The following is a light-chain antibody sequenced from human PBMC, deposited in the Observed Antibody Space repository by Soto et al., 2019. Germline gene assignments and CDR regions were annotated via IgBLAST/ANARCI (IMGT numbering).Light chain of an antibody. CDR2: GAS. CDR3: QQYNQWPPYT. Sequence: EIVMTQSPATLSVSPGERATLFCRASQSVGRTLAWYQQKPGQSPRLLVYGASTRANGTPARFSGSGSGTEFTLTISSLQSEDVAGYYCQQYNQWPPYTFGQGTKVEIK. V-gene: IGKV3-15*01. J-gene: IGKJ2*01. CDR1: QSVGRT.